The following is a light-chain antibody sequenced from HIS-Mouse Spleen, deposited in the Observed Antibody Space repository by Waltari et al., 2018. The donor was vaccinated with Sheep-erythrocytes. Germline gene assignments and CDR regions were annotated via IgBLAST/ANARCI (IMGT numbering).Light chain of an antibody. Sequence: QSVLTQPPSASGTPGQRVTISCSGSSPNIGSNTVNWYQQLPGTAPKLLIYSNNQRPSGVPDRFSGSKSGNTASLTISGLQAEDEADYYCCSYAGSYNHVFATGTKVTVL. V-gene: IGLV1-44*01. CDR3: CSYAGSYNHV. J-gene: IGLJ1*01. CDR1: SPNIGSNT. CDR2: SNN.